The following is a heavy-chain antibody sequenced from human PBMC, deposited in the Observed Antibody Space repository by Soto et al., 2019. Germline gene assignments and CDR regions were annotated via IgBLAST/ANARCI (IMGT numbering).Heavy chain of an antibody. CDR1: GFSFHTYA. Sequence: AGGSLRLSCAASGFSFHTYAMSWVRQPPGKGLEWVSAISGSGGNTYYADSVKGRFTISRDNSMKMLFLQMTSLRAEDTAVYYCAKDFDSSAYYFFDDWGQGTPVTVSS. V-gene: IGHV3-23*01. CDR3: AKDFDSSAYYFFDD. D-gene: IGHD3-22*01. CDR2: ISGSGGNT. J-gene: IGHJ4*02.